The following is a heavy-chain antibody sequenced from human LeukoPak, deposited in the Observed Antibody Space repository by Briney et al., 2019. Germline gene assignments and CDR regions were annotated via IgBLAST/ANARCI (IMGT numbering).Heavy chain of an antibody. CDR1: GYAFTTYD. J-gene: IGHJ5*02. CDR2: MNPNSGNT. CDR3: ARGRGSGHKENWSDP. D-gene: IGHD6-19*01. V-gene: IGHV1-8*01. Sequence: ASVKVSCKASGYAFTTYDINWVRQATGQGPEWMGWMNPNSGNTGYTQNFQGRVTMTRNTSISTAYMELSSLKSEDTAVYYCARGRGSGHKENWSDPWGQGTLVTVSS.